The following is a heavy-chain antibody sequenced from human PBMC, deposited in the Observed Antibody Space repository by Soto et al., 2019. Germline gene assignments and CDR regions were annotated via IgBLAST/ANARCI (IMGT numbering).Heavy chain of an antibody. D-gene: IGHD6-6*01. CDR3: ARTSSSSYYYYGMDV. J-gene: IGHJ6*02. CDR1: GGSFSGYY. V-gene: IGHV4-34*01. CDR2: INHSGST. Sequence: QVQLQQWGAGLLKPSETLSLTCAVYGGSFSGYYWSWIRQPPGKGLEWIGEINHSGSTNYNPSLKRRVTISVDTSKNQFSLKLSSVTAADTAVYYCARTSSSSYYYYGMDVWGQGTTVTVSS.